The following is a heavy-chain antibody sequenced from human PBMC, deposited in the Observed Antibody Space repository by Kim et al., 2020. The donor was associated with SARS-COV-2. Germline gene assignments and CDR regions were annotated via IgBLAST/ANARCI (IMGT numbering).Heavy chain of an antibody. D-gene: IGHD3-22*01. V-gene: IGHV1-46*01. CDR3: ATRDDSSPRGVYYYGMDV. J-gene: IGHJ6*02. CDR2: INPSGGST. CDR1: GYTFTSYY. Sequence: ASVKVSCKASGYTFTSYYMHWVRQALGQGLEWMGIINPSGGSTSYAQKFQGRVTMTRDTSTSTVYMELSSLRSEDTAVYYCATRDDSSPRGVYYYGMDVWGQGTTVTVSS.